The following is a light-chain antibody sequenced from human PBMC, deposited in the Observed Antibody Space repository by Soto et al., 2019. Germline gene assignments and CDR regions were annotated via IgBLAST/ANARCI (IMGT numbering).Light chain of an antibody. Sequence: QSALTQPASVSGSPGQSITISCTGTSSDVGAYNYVSWYQQHPGKAPKLMIYEVSNRPSGVSNRFSGSKSGNTASLTVSGLQAEDEADYHCSSYAGGKNFYVFGTGTKVTVL. V-gene: IGLV2-14*01. J-gene: IGLJ1*01. CDR1: SSDVGAYNY. CDR2: EVS. CDR3: SSYAGGKNFYV.